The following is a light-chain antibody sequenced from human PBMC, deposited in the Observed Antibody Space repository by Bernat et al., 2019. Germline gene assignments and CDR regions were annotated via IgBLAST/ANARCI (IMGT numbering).Light chain of an antibody. CDR1: QAIRND. J-gene: IGKJ1*01. Sequence: AIQMTQSPSSLSASVGDRVTITCRASQAIRNDLAWYQQKAGKAPKVLIQAASNLQSGVPSRFSGSGSGTDFTLTISCLQPEDFATYYCLQDYNYPRTFGQGTKVEIK. V-gene: IGKV1-6*01. CDR3: LQDYNYPRT. CDR2: AAS.